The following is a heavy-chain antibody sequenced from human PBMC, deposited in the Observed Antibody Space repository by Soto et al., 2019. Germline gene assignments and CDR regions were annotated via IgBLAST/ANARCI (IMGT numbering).Heavy chain of an antibody. CDR2: INHDGSEQ. V-gene: IGHV3-7*01. CDR3: ARDIGYSSFDS. J-gene: IGHJ4*02. Sequence: EVQLVESGGDLVQPGGSLRLSCAVSGFSFRNYWMSWVRQAPGKGLEGVANINHDGSEQNFLDSAKGRFTISRDNVKNSLFLLMNSLRAQDTAVYYCARDIGYSSFDSWGQGTLVTVSS. CDR1: GFSFRNYW. D-gene: IGHD2-15*01.